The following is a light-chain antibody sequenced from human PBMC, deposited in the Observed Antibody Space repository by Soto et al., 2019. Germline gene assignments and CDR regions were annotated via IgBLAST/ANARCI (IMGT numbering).Light chain of an antibody. J-gene: IGKJ1*01. Sequence: DIQMTQSPSSVSASIGDRVTITCRASQDVDSWLAWYQQKPGTAPKLLISATSYLQSGVPSRFRGSGSGTPFTLIISSLQPEDFATYYCQQANSFPWTFGQGTKVEIK. V-gene: IGKV1-12*01. CDR2: ATS. CDR1: QDVDSW. CDR3: QQANSFPWT.